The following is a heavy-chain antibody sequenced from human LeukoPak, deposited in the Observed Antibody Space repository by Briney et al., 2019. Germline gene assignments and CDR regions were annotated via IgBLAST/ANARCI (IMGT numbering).Heavy chain of an antibody. CDR2: IYPGDSDT. CDR1: GYSFTSYW. Sequence: GESLKISCKGSGYSFTSYWIGWVRQMPGKGLEWMGIIYPGDSDTRYSPSFQGQVAISADKSISTAYLQWSSLKASDTAMYCCARTTMVRGVIDGMDVWGKGTTVTVSS. J-gene: IGHJ6*04. D-gene: IGHD3-10*01. CDR3: ARTTMVRGVIDGMDV. V-gene: IGHV5-51*01.